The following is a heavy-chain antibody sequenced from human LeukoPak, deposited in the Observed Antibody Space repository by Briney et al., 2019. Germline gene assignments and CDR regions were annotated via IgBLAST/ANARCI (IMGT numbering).Heavy chain of an antibody. CDR2: INHSGST. V-gene: IGHV4-34*01. CDR3: ARGYCSGGSCSNPGFDY. CDR1: GGSFSGYY. J-gene: IGHJ4*02. Sequence: SEALSLTCAVYGGSFSGYYWSWIRQPPGKGLEWIGEINHSGSTNYNPSLKSRVTISVDTSKNQFSLKLSSVTAADTAVYYCARGYCSGGSCSNPGFDYWGQGTLVTVSS. D-gene: IGHD2-15*01.